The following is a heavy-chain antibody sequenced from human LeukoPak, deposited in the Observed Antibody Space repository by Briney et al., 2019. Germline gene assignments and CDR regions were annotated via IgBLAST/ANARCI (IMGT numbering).Heavy chain of an antibody. Sequence: ASVKVSCKVSGDTLTELSMHWVRQAPGRGLEWMGGFDPKEGERVYAQNFQGRFTMTEDTSSGTAYMELNSLRSEDTAVYYCTTREIVVEPAQTSMVRGVLWRSDFWGHGTLVTVSS. V-gene: IGHV1-24*01. J-gene: IGHJ4*01. CDR2: FDPKEGER. D-gene: IGHD3-10*01. CDR3: TTREIVVEPAQTSMVRGVLWRSDF. CDR1: GDTLTELS.